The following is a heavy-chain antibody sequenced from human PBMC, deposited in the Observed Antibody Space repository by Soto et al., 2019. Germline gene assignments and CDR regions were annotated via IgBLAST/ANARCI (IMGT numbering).Heavy chain of an antibody. Sequence: PSQTLSLTCAISGDSVSSNSAAWNWIRQSPSRGLEWLGRTYYRSKWYNDYAVSVKSRITINPDTSKNQFSLQLNSVTPEDTAVYYCARVIIRELRLTDYYYMDVWGKGTTVTVSS. CDR3: ARVIIRELRLTDYYYMDV. CDR2: TYYRSKWYN. V-gene: IGHV6-1*01. J-gene: IGHJ6*03. D-gene: IGHD3-3*01. CDR1: GDSVSSNSAA.